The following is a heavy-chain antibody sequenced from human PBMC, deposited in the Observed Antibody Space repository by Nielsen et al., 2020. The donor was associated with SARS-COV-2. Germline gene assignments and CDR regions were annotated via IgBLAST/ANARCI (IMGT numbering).Heavy chain of an antibody. CDR3: RGWLATFDI. CDR2: MSSSGSTI. V-gene: IGHV3-48*03. J-gene: IGHJ3*02. Sequence: GESLKISCAASGFTFSSYEMNWVRQAPGKGLEWVSHMSSSGSTIYYADSVKGRFTISRDNAKNSIYLQMNSLRAEDTAVYYCRGWLATFDIWGQGTLVTVSS. D-gene: IGHD3-22*01. CDR1: GFTFSSYE.